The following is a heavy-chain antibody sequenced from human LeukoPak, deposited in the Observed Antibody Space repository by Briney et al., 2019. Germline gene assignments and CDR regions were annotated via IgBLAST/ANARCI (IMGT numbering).Heavy chain of an antibody. CDR1: GFTFDDYG. CDR3: ARDLGYYDILTANSYYYGMDV. V-gene: IGHV3-20*04. J-gene: IGHJ6*02. D-gene: IGHD3-9*01. Sequence: GGSLRLSCAASGFTFDDYGMSWVRQAPGKGLEWVSGIDRNGDSTGYADSVEGRFTISRDNAKNSLYLQMDSLRAEDTALYYCARDLGYYDILTANSYYYGMDVWGQGTTVTVSS. CDR2: IDRNGDST.